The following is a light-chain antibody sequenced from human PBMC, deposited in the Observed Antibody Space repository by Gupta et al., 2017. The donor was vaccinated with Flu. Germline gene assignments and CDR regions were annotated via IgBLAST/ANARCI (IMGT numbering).Light chain of an antibody. V-gene: IGLV2-14*01. CDR1: SNDVGGYNF. J-gene: IGLJ3*02. CDR2: EVS. Sequence: QSALTQPASVSGSPGQSITISCTGTSNDVGGYNFVSWYQQHPGKPPRLLIYEVSNRPSGVSNRFSGSKSGNTASLTISGLQAEDEGNYYCCSYTTSYTLVFGGGTKLTVL. CDR3: CSYTTSYTLV.